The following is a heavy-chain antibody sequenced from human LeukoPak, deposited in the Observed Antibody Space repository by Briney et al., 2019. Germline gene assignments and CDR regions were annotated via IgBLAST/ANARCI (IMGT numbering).Heavy chain of an antibody. D-gene: IGHD5-18*01. CDR3: AKDGYSYGYAYYFDY. CDR1: GFTFSSYA. V-gene: IGHV3-23*01. CDR2: ISGSGANT. J-gene: IGHJ4*02. Sequence: GGSLRLSCAASGFTFSSYAMSWVRQAPGKGLEWVSGISGSGANTYYADSVKGRFTISRDNSKNTLYLQMNSLRAEDTAVYYCAKDGYSYGYAYYFDYWGQGTLVTVST.